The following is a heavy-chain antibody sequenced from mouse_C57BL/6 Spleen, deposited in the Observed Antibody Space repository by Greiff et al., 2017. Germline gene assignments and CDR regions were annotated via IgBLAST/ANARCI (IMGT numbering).Heavy chain of an antibody. J-gene: IGHJ1*03. CDR1: GYTFTSYW. D-gene: IGHD4-1*01. CDR2: IHPNSGST. Sequence: VQLQQPGAELVKPGASVKLSCKASGYTFTSYWMHWVKQRPGQGLEWIGMIHPNSGSTNYNEKFKSKATLTVDKSSSTAYMQLSSLTSEDSAVYYCSRSWDWYFDVWGTGTTVTVSS. V-gene: IGHV1-64*01. CDR3: SRSWDWYFDV.